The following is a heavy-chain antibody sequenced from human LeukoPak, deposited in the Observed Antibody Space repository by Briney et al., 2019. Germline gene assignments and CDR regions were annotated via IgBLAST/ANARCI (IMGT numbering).Heavy chain of an antibody. CDR1: GGSISSGGYY. Sequence: SQTLSLTCTVSGGSISSGGYYWSWIRQHPGKGLEWIGYIYYSGSTYYNPSLKSRVTISVDTSKNQFSLKLSSVTAADTAVYYCASSYDFWSGYYSHDAFDIWGQGTMVTVSS. V-gene: IGHV4-31*03. J-gene: IGHJ3*02. CDR2: IYYSGST. D-gene: IGHD3-3*01. CDR3: ASSYDFWSGYYSHDAFDI.